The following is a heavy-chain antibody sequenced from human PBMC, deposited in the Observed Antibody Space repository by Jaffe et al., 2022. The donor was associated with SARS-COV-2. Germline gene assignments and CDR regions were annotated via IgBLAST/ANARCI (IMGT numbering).Heavy chain of an antibody. Sequence: EVQLLESGGGLVQPGGSLRLSCTASGFTFSSYAMSWVRQAPGKGLEWVSTINENDGTTSYAHSVRGRFTISRDNSKNTLYLQMNSLRAEDTAIYFCARRTAFEYWGQGSLVTVSS. J-gene: IGHJ4*02. CDR3: ARRTAFEY. CDR2: INENDGTT. V-gene: IGHV3-23*01. CDR1: GFTFSSYA.